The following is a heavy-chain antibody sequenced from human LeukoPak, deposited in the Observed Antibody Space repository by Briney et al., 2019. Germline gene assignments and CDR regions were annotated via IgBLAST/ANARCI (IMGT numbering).Heavy chain of an antibody. CDR1: GYTFTSYG. CDR2: ISAYNGNT. V-gene: IGHV1-18*01. J-gene: IGHJ5*02. CDR3: ARSMVRGVTEYNWFDP. D-gene: IGHD3-10*01. Sequence: ASVKVSCKASGYTFTSYGISWVRQAPGQGLEWMGWISAYNGNTNYAQKLQGRVTMTTDTSTSTAYMELSSLRSEDTAVYYCARSMVRGVTEYNWFDPWGQGTLVTVSS.